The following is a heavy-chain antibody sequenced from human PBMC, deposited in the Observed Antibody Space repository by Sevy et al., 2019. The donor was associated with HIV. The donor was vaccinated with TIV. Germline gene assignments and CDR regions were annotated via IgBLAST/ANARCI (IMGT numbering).Heavy chain of an antibody. D-gene: IGHD1-26*01. CDR2: ISTYNGDT. CDR1: GYIFTSYG. CDR3: ARAPSGSQGPGQYFHH. Sequence: ASVKVSCKTFGYIFTSYGISWVRQAPGQGLEWMGWISTYNGDTNSAQKLQGRVTMTTDTSTSTAYMELRSLRSDDTAVYYCARAPSGSQGPGQYFHHWGQGTLVTVSS. J-gene: IGHJ1*01. V-gene: IGHV1-18*01.